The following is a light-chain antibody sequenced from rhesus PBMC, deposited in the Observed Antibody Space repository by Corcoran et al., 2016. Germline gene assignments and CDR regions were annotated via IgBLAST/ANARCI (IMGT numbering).Light chain of an antibody. V-gene: IGLV2-38*01. CDR3: GSYRSGSTCL. CDR2: EVS. CDR1: SSDIGGYNG. J-gene: IGLJ2*01. Sequence: QSALTQPPSVSKSLGQYVTISCTGTSSDIGGYNGVSWYQQHPGTAPRLLIYEVSKRPSGVSDCFSGSKSGNTASLTISGLQAEDEADYYCGSYRSGSTCLFGGGTRLTVL.